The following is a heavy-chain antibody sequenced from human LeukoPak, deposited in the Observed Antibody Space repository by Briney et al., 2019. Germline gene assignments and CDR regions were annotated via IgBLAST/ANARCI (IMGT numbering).Heavy chain of an antibody. Sequence: GGSLRLSCAASGFTFSTYAMSWVRQAPGKGLQWVSAVSGSGGSTYYADYVKGRFTISRDNSKNTLYLQMNSLRVEDTAVYYCTKGLYYDFWSGYSVTDYWGQGTLVTVSS. D-gene: IGHD3-3*01. CDR2: VSGSGGST. CDR1: GFTFSTYA. J-gene: IGHJ4*02. CDR3: TKGLYYDFWSGYSVTDY. V-gene: IGHV3-23*01.